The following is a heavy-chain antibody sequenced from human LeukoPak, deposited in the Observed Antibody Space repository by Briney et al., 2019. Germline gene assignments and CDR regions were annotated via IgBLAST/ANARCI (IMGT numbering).Heavy chain of an antibody. V-gene: IGHV3-53*01. J-gene: IGHJ1*01. CDR3: AGGDYGDERGTVHFQH. CDR1: GFTVSSNY. D-gene: IGHD4-17*01. Sequence: GGSLRLSCAASGFTVSSNYMSWVRQAPGKGLEWVSVIYSGGSTYYADSVKGRFTISRDNSKNTLYLQMNSLRAEDTAVYYCAGGDYGDERGTVHFQHWGQGTLVTVSS. CDR2: IYSGGST.